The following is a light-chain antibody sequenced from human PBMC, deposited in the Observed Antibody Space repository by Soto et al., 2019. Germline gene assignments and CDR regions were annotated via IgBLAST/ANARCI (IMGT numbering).Light chain of an antibody. CDR3: QQRSNWLIT. CDR2: DAS. Sequence: EIVLTQSPATLSLSPGERATLSCRASQIVGTYLAWYQQKPGQAPRLLIYDASNRATGIPARFSGSGSGTDFTLTISSLEPEDFAVYYCQQRSNWLITFGQGTRLEI. CDR1: QIVGTY. V-gene: IGKV3-11*01. J-gene: IGKJ5*01.